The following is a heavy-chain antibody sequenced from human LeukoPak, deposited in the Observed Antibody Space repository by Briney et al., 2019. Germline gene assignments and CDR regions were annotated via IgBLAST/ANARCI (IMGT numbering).Heavy chain of an antibody. D-gene: IGHD6-19*01. CDR3: ARRSGIAVAGAFDY. Sequence: GGSLRLSCAASGFTFSTYGMHWVRQAPGKGLEWVAFIRYDGSNKYYADSVKGRFTISRDNSKNTLYLQMNSLRPEDTAVYYCARRSGIAVAGAFDYWGQGTLVTVSS. CDR1: GFTFSTYG. V-gene: IGHV3-30*02. J-gene: IGHJ4*02. CDR2: IRYDGSNK.